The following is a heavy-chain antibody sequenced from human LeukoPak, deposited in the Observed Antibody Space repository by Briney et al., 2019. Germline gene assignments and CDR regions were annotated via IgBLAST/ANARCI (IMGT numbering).Heavy chain of an antibody. V-gene: IGHV1-18*01. Sequence: ASVKVSCKASGYTFTSYGISWVRQAPGQGLEWVGWISTYNGYTNCTQKVQGRVTMTTDTSTRTAYMELSRLRSDDTAVYYCARTGAAAGPWGQGTLVTVSS. CDR1: GYTFTSYG. CDR3: ARTGAAAGP. J-gene: IGHJ5*02. D-gene: IGHD6-13*01. CDR2: ISTYNGYT.